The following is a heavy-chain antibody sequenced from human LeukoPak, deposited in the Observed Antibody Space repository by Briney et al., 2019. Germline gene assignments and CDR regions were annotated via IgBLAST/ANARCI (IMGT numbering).Heavy chain of an antibody. CDR1: GFTFSGYT. V-gene: IGHV3-21*01. CDR2: ISGFSDYI. CDR3: AKEIRVLRFLDYLPPFDS. D-gene: IGHD3-3*01. J-gene: IGHJ4*02. Sequence: GGSLRLSCTVSGFTFSGYTMTWVRQAPGKGLEWVSSISGFSDYIHYADSVKGRFTVSRDNSKNSLYLQMNSLRAEDTAVYYCAKEIRVLRFLDYLPPFDSWGQGNLVTVST.